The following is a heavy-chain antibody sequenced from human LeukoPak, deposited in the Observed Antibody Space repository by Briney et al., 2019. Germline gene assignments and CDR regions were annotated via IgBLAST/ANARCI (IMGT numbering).Heavy chain of an antibody. Sequence: PGGSLRLSCAASGFTFSSYAMSWVRQAPGKGLEWVSAISGSGGSTYYADSVKGRFTISRDNSKDTLYLQMNSLRAEDTAVCYCAKGSSWSLNDGDYWGQGTLVTVSS. J-gene: IGHJ4*02. V-gene: IGHV3-23*01. CDR1: GFTFSSYA. CDR2: ISGSGGST. D-gene: IGHD6-13*01. CDR3: AKGSSWSLNDGDY.